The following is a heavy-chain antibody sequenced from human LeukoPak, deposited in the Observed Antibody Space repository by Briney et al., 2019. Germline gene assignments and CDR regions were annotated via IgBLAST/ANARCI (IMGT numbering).Heavy chain of an antibody. D-gene: IGHD3-16*01. CDR3: ARPSLSKAYFEY. V-gene: IGHV4-4*08. Sequence: SETLSLTCAVSGGSIGGYYWSWLRQPPGKGLEWMGFIQTAGSTKYNPSLESRATMSVDTSKNQFSMNLISLTAADTAVYFCARPSLSKAYFEYWGQGILVSVSS. CDR1: GGSIGGYY. J-gene: IGHJ4*02. CDR2: IQTAGST.